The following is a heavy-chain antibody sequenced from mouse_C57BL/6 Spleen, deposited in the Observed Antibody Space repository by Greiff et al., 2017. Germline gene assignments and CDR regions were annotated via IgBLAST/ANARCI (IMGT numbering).Heavy chain of an antibody. J-gene: IGHJ4*01. CDR1: GYTFTDYE. CDR3: TRLYYYGSSYAMDY. D-gene: IGHD1-1*01. V-gene: IGHV1-15*01. Sequence: QVQLQQSGAELVRPGASVTLSCKASGYTFTDYEMHWVKQTPVHGLEWIGAIDPETGGTAYNQKFKGKAILTADKSSSTAYMELRSLTSEDSAVYYCTRLYYYGSSYAMDYWGQGTSVTVS. CDR2: IDPETGGT.